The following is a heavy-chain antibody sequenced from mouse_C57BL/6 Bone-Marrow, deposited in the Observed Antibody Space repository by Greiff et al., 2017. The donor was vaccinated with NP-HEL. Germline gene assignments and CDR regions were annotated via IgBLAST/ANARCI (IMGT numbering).Heavy chain of an antibody. V-gene: IGHV5-6*01. D-gene: IGHD2-5*01. Sequence: EVQRVESGGDLVKPGGSLKLSCAASGFTFSSYGMSWVRQTPDKRLEWVATISSGGSYTYYPDSVKGRFTISRDNAKNTLYLQMSSLKSEDTAMYYCARQNSNAWFAYWGQGTLVTVSA. CDR2: ISSGGSYT. CDR1: GFTFSSYG. J-gene: IGHJ3*01. CDR3: ARQNSNAWFAY.